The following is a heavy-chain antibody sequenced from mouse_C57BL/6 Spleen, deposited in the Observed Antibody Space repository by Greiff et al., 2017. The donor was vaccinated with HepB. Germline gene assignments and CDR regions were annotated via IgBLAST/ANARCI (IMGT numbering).Heavy chain of an antibody. D-gene: IGHD2-4*01. Sequence: EVKLVESEGGLVQPGSSMKLSCTASGFTFSDYYMAWVRQVPEKGLEWVANINYDGSSTYYLDSLKSRFIISRDNAKNILYLQMSSLKSEDTATYYCAREADDYDGYWYFDVWGTGTTVTVSS. V-gene: IGHV5-16*01. CDR3: AREADDYDGYWYFDV. J-gene: IGHJ1*03. CDR2: INYDGSST. CDR1: GFTFSDYY.